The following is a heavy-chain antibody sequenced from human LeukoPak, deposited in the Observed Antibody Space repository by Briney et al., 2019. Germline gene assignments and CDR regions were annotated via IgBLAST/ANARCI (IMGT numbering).Heavy chain of an antibody. CDR3: AREIGPRQLHLWGSAFDS. V-gene: IGHV1-18*04. Sequence: ASVKVSCKASGYTFTGYYMHWVRQAPGQGLEWMGWISAYNGNTNYAQKLQGRVTMTTDTSTSTAYMELRSLRSDDTAVYYCAREIGPRQLHLWGSAFDSWGQGTLVTVSS. CDR1: GYTFTGYY. J-gene: IGHJ4*02. CDR2: ISAYNGNT. D-gene: IGHD5-18*01.